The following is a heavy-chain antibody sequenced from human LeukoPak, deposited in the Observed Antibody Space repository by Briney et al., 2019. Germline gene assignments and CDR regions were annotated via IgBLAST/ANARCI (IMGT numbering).Heavy chain of an antibody. J-gene: IGHJ6*03. V-gene: IGHV3-9*03. CDR2: ISWNSGSI. CDR3: EKDMSVGAARGMDV. D-gene: IGHD6-6*01. Sequence: GGSLRLSCAASGFTFSNYAMHWVRQAPGKGLEWVSGISWNSGSIGYADSVKGRFTISRDNAKNSLYLQMNSVRGQDMALYYCEKDMSVGAARGMDVWGKGTMVTVFS. CDR1: GFTFSNYA.